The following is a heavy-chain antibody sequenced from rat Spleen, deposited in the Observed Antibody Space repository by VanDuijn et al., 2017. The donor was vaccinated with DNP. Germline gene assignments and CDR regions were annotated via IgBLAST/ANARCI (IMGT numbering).Heavy chain of an antibody. Sequence: EVQLQESGPGLVKPSQSLSLTCSVTGHSITSGYGWNWIRKFPGNKLEWMGYINSAGSTNYNPSLKSRISITRDTSKNQFLLQVNSVTTEDTAIYYCARWVRYFDSWGQGVMVTVSS. CDR1: GHSITSGYG. CDR2: INSAGST. CDR3: ARWVRYFDS. J-gene: IGHJ2*01. V-gene: IGHV3-3*01. D-gene: IGHD1-1*01.